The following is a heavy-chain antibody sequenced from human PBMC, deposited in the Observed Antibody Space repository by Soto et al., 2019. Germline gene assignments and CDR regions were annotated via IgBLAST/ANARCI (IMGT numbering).Heavy chain of an antibody. CDR2: ISGSGDRI. Sequence: GGSLRLSCADSGFTFYTYDMSWVRQAPGKGLEWVSAISGSGDRIFYADSVKGRFSISRDNSKNTLYLQMNGLRADDTAIYYCAKHFVNGNYYFDYWGQGTLVTVSS. CDR1: GFTFYTYD. V-gene: IGHV3-23*01. D-gene: IGHD1-1*01. CDR3: AKHFVNGNYYFDY. J-gene: IGHJ4*01.